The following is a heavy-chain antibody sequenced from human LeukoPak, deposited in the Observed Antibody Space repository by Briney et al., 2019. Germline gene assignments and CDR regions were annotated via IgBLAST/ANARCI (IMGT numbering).Heavy chain of an antibody. D-gene: IGHD3-10*01. V-gene: IGHV1-2*02. Sequence: GASVKVSCKTSGYTFNAFYIQWVRQAPGRGLEWMGWINPNSGDAKLAQMFRGRVTMTRDTSIKTATLELTGLTSDDTAVYYCATYGSGTYRHSLCYYYTMDVWGQGTTVIVS. CDR2: INPNSGDA. CDR1: GYTFNAFY. J-gene: IGHJ6*02. CDR3: ATYGSGTYRHSLCYYYTMDV.